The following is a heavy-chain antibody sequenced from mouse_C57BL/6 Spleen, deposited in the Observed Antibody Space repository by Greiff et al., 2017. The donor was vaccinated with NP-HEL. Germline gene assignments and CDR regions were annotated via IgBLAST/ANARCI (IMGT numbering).Heavy chain of an antibody. CDR3: ARSRGAPDY. CDR2: INPNNGGT. CDR1: GYTFTDYN. V-gene: IGHV1-18*01. J-gene: IGHJ2*01. Sequence: EVQGVESGPELVKPGASVKIPCKASGYTFTDYNMDWVKQSHGKSLEWIGDINPNNGGTIYNQKFKGKATLTVDKSSSTAYMELRSLTSEDTAVYYCARSRGAPDYWGQGTTLTVSS.